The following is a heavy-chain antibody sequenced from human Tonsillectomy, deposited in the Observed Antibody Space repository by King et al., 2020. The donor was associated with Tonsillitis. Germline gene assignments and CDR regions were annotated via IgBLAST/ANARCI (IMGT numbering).Heavy chain of an antibody. CDR1: GDSISSGDYY. CDR3: ARVRGVVPAPKPDFDY. V-gene: IGHV4-30-4*01. D-gene: IGHD2-2*01. Sequence: QLQESGPGLVKPSQTLSLTCNVSGDSISSGDYYWSWIRQPPGKGLEWIGYIYYSGSTYNNPSLRSRAAISVDTSKNQFSLKLSSVTAADTAVYYCARVRGVVPAPKPDFDYWGQGTLVTVSS. CDR2: IYYSGST. J-gene: IGHJ4*02.